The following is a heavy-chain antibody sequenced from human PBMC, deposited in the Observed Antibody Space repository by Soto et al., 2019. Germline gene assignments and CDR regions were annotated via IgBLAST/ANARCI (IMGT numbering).Heavy chain of an antibody. Sequence: SETLSLTCAVYGGSFRGYYWSWIRQPPGKGLEWIGEINHSGSTNYNPSLKSRVTISVDTSKNQFSLKLSSVTAADTAVYYCARGPLAPSVGGYSSSWYYYYYYGMDVWGQGTTVT. CDR1: GGSFRGYY. J-gene: IGHJ6*02. D-gene: IGHD6-13*01. CDR3: ARGPLAPSVGGYSSSWYYYYYYGMDV. CDR2: INHSGST. V-gene: IGHV4-34*01.